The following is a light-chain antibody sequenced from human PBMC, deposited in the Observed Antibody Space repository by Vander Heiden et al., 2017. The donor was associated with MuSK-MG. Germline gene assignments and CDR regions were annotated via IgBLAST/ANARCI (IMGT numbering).Light chain of an antibody. CDR2: AAS. J-gene: IGKJ2*01. Sequence: VLWMTQFPSLLSASTRGKVTNSCWMSQGISSYLAWYQQKPGKAPGLLIYAASTLQSGVPSRFSGSGSGTDFTLTISCLQAEDFATYYCQQYYSFPYTFGQGTKLEIK. CDR1: QGISSY. V-gene: IGKV1D-8*01. CDR3: QQYYSFPYT.